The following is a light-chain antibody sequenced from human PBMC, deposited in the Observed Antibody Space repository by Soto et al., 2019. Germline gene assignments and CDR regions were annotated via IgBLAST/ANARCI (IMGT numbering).Light chain of an antibody. Sequence: QSALTQPPSASGSPGQSVTISCTGTSSDIGAYNYVSWYQQHPGKAPKLLISEVTQRPSGVPDRFSGSKSGNTASLTVSGLQAEDEADYYCISYAGSNNYVFGTGTKVTVL. CDR1: SSDIGAYNY. CDR2: EVT. J-gene: IGLJ1*01. CDR3: ISYAGSNNYV. V-gene: IGLV2-8*01.